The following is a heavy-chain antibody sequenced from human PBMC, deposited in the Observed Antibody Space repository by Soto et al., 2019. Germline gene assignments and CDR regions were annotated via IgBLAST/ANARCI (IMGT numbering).Heavy chain of an antibody. CDR2: IYYSGST. CDR3: ARQDYYDSRGYQFDY. D-gene: IGHD3-22*01. Sequence: SETLSLTCTVSGGSTSSYNWSWIRQPPGKGLEWIGYIYYSGSTNYTPSLKSRVTISVDTSKNQFSLKLSSVTAADTAVYYCARQDYYDSRGYQFDYWGQGTLVTVS. V-gene: IGHV4-59*08. J-gene: IGHJ4*02. CDR1: GGSTSSYN.